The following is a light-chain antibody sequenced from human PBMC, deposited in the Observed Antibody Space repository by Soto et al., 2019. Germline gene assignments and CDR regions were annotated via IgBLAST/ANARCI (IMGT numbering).Light chain of an antibody. CDR1: SSDVGSYNY. Sequence: QSALTQPASVSGSPGQSITISCTGTSSDVGSYNYVSWYQQHPGKAPKLMIYEVSNRPSGVSNRFSGSKSGNTASLTISGLQAEDEADYYCSSYSLSSTLFGGGTKLTVL. V-gene: IGLV2-14*01. CDR2: EVS. J-gene: IGLJ2*01. CDR3: SSYSLSSTL.